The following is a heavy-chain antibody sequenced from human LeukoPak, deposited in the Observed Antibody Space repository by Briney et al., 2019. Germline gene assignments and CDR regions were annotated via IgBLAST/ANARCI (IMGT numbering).Heavy chain of an antibody. D-gene: IGHD3-22*01. Sequence: EASVKVSCTASGYTFTSYYMHWVRQAPGQGLEWMGIINPSGGSTSYAQKFQGRVTMTRDTSTSTVYMELSSLRSEDTAVYYCAVTYYYDSSGYSGFGAWGQGTLVTVSS. J-gene: IGHJ5*02. CDR1: GYTFTSYY. CDR2: INPSGGST. CDR3: AVTYYYDSSGYSGFGA. V-gene: IGHV1-46*01.